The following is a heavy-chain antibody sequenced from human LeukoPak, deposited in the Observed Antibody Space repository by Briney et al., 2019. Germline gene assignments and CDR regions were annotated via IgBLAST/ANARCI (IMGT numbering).Heavy chain of an antibody. V-gene: IGHV1-2*02. CDR2: INPNSGGT. Sequence: GASVKVSCKASGYTFTGYYMHWVRQAPGQGLEWMGWINPNSGGTNYAQKFQGRVTMTRDTSISTAYMELSRLRSDDTAVYYCAREFGRITMVRGVIGYWGQGTLVTVSS. CDR3: AREFGRITMVRGVIGY. CDR1: GYTFTGYY. J-gene: IGHJ4*02. D-gene: IGHD3-10*01.